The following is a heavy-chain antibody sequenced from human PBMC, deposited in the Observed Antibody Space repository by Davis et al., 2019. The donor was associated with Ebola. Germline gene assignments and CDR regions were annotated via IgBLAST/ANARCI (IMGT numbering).Heavy chain of an antibody. CDR1: GFTFYRYE. Sequence: GESLKISCAASGFTFYRYEMNWVRQAPGKGLEWVSYISGSATSTFYADSVKGRFTISRDNSKNTLYLQMNSLRAEDTAVYYCARRAEGDWGQGTLVTVSS. D-gene: IGHD1-14*01. CDR3: ARRAEGD. J-gene: IGHJ4*02. V-gene: IGHV3-48*03. CDR2: ISGSATST.